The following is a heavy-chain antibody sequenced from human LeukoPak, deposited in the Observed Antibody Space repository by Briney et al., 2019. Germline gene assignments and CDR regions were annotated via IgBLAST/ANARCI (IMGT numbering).Heavy chain of an antibody. CDR2: IYDSGST. V-gene: IGHV4-30-4*01. D-gene: IGHD2-15*01. Sequence: SETLSLTCTVSGGSISSSGYYWSWIRQPPGKGLEWIGYIYDSGSTYYNPSLKSRITISVDTSENRFSLKLSSVTATDTAVYYCARDCSGGSCYGAFDIWGQGTMVTVSS. J-gene: IGHJ3*02. CDR3: ARDCSGGSCYGAFDI. CDR1: GGSISSSGYY.